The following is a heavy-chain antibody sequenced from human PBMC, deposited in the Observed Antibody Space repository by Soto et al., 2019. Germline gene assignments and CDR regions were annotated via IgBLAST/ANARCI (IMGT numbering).Heavy chain of an antibody. D-gene: IGHD4-17*01. Sequence: GASVRVSCKASGYTFTSYDINWVRQATGQGLEWMGWMNPNSGNTGYAQKFQGRVTMTRNTSISTAYMELSSLRSEDTAVYYCARAMTTVTTCTSDYWGQGTLVTVSS. CDR3: ARAMTTVTTCTSDY. CDR1: GYTFTSYD. V-gene: IGHV1-8*01. J-gene: IGHJ4*02. CDR2: MNPNSGNT.